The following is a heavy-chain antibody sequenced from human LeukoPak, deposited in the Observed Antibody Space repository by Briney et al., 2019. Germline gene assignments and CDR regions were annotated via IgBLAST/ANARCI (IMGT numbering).Heavy chain of an antibody. V-gene: IGHV1-46*01. D-gene: IGHD2-2*01. Sequence: ASVKVSCKASGYTFTSYYMHWVRQAPGQGLEWMGIINPSGGSTSYAQKFQGRVTMTRDMSTSTVYMELSSLRSEDTAVYYCASGRFIVVVPAAGGPLGYWGQGTLVTVSS. J-gene: IGHJ4*02. CDR2: INPSGGST. CDR3: ASGRFIVVVPAAGGPLGY. CDR1: GYTFTSYY.